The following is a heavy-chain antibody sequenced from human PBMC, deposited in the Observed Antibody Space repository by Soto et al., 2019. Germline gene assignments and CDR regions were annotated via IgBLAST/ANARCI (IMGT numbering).Heavy chain of an antibody. Sequence: PGGSLRLSCAASGFTFSSYWMSWFRQAPGEGLEWVANIKQDGSEENYVDSVKGRFTISRDNAKNALYLQMNSLRVEDTAVHYCAREIAARLWGKGTTVTAPQ. CDR3: AREIAARL. CDR2: IKQDGSEE. CDR1: GFTFSSYW. J-gene: IGHJ6*04. V-gene: IGHV3-7*01. D-gene: IGHD6-6*01.